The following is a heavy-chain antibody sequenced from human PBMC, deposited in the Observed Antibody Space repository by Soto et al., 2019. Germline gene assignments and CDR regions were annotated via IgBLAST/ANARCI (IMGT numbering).Heavy chain of an antibody. D-gene: IGHD2-2*01. CDR2: INHSGST. CDR1: GGSFSGYY. CDR3: ARGGAGLIVVVPAASPQAMDV. V-gene: IGHV4-34*01. J-gene: IGHJ6*02. Sequence: SETLSLTXAVYGGSFSGYYWSWIRQPPGKGLEWIGEINHSGSTNYNPSLKSRVTISVDTSKNQFSLKLSSVTAADTAVYYCARGGAGLIVVVPAASPQAMDVWGQGTTVTAP.